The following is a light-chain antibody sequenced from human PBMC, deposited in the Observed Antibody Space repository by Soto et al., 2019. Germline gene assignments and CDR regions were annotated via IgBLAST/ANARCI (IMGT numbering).Light chain of an antibody. CDR1: SSDVGSYNL. V-gene: IGLV2-23*02. J-gene: IGLJ1*01. CDR2: EVS. CDR3: CSYAGSSTFSHV. Sequence: QSVLTQPASVSGSPGQSITISCTGTSSDVGSYNLVSWYQQHPGKAPKLMIYEVSKRPSGVSNRFSGSKSGSTASLTISGLQAEDEADYYCCSYAGSSTFSHVFGTGTKVTVL.